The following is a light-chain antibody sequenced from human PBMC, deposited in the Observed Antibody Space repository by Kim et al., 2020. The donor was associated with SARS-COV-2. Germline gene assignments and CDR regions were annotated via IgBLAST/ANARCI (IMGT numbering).Light chain of an antibody. CDR3: QVWDSNTVI. J-gene: IGLJ2*01. Sequence: SYELTQPLSVSVAQGQTAKISCGGNNIGGKHVHWYQQRPGQAPVTVIYRNNNLPSGIPERFSGSNSGNAATLSISRVQVGDEAVYFCQVWDSNTVIFGGG. CDR1: NIGGKH. CDR2: RNN. V-gene: IGLV3-9*01.